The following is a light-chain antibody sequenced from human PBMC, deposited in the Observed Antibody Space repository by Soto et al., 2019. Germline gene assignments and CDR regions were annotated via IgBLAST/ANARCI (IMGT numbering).Light chain of an antibody. CDR1: SSDVGGFNY. V-gene: IGLV2-14*01. CDR2: DVS. CDR3: LSYTSSSTYV. Sequence: QSALTQPASVSGSPGQSITISCTGTSSDVGGFNYVSWYQQHPGKAPKLMIYDVSNRPSGVYNRFSGSKSGNTASLTISGLQAEDEADYYCLSYTSSSTYVFGTGTKLTVL. J-gene: IGLJ1*01.